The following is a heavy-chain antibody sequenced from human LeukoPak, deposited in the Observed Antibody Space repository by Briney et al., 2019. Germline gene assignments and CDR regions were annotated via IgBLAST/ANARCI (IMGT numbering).Heavy chain of an antibody. CDR2: VSSSGGS. D-gene: IGHD2-15*01. CDR3: ARHVFGKRDIVVVVAAFDAFDI. V-gene: IGHV4-39*01. Sequence: PSETLSLTCSVSGGSFRGDTHYWGWIRQPPGKGLEWIASVSSSGGSYYNPSLKSRATISVDTSKNQFSLKLSSVTAADTAVYYCARHVFGKRDIVVVVAAFDAFDIWGQGTMVTVSS. CDR1: GGSFRGDTHY. J-gene: IGHJ3*02.